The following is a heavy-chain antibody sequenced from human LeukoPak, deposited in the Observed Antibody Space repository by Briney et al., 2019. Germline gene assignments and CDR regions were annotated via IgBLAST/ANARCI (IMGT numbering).Heavy chain of an antibody. CDR2: ISSSSSTI. D-gene: IGHD2-21*02. Sequence: GGSLRLSCAASGFTFSSYSMNWVRQAPGKGPEWVSYISSSSSTIYYADSVKGRFTISRDNAKNSLYLQMNSLRAEDTAVYYCARDRNCGGDCYFDYWGQGTLVTVSS. V-gene: IGHV3-48*04. CDR1: GFTFSSYS. CDR3: ARDRNCGGDCYFDY. J-gene: IGHJ4*02.